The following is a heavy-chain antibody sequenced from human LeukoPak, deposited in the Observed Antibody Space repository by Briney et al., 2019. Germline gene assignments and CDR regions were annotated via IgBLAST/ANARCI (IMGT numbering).Heavy chain of an antibody. CDR3: ARAGGSDAFDI. J-gene: IGHJ3*02. Sequence: GRSLRLSCAASGFTFSSYAMHWVRQAPGKGLEWVAVISYDGSNKYYADSVKGRFTISRDNSKNTLYLQMNSLRAEDTAVYYCARAGGSDAFDIWGQGTMDTVSS. D-gene: IGHD3-16*01. CDR2: ISYDGSNK. CDR1: GFTFSSYA. V-gene: IGHV3-30*04.